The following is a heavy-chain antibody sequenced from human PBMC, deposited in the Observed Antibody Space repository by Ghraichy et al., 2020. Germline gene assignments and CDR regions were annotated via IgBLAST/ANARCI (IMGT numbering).Heavy chain of an antibody. CDR1: GDSVSSNRSA. V-gene: IGHV6-1*01. D-gene: IGHD1-26*01. J-gene: IGHJ4*02. CDR2: TYYRSKWYN. CDR3: ARGAAGATVGDFDY. Sequence: SQTLSLTCTISGDSVSSNRSAWNWIRQSPSRGLEWLGRTYYRSKWYNDYAVSVKSRITIDPDTSKNQFSLQLNSVTPEDTAVYYCARGAAGATVGDFDYWGRGTVVVVSS.